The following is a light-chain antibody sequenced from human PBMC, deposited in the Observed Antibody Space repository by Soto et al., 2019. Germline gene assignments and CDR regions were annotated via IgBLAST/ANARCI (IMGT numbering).Light chain of an antibody. J-gene: IGKJ1*01. V-gene: IGKV3-11*01. CDR2: GAS. CDR3: QQRDSWPIT. CDR1: QSVSSSY. Sequence: EIVLTQSPCTLSLSPGERATLSCRASQSVSSSYLVWYQQKPGQAPRLLIFGASNRATGIPARFSGSGSGTDFTLTINSLEPDDFAVYYCQQRDSWPITFGQGTKVDIK.